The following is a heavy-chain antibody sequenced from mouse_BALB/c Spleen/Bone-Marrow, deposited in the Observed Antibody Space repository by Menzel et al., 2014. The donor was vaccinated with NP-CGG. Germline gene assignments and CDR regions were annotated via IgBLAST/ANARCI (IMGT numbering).Heavy chain of an antibody. CDR3: ARQITMVDYAMDY. J-gene: IGHJ4*01. Sequence: QVQLQQPGAELAKPGASVKMSCKASGYTFTSYWMHWVKQRPGQGLEWIGYINPSTGYTEYNQKFKDKATLTADKSSSTAYMQLSSLTSGDSAVYYCARQITMVDYAMDYWGQGTSVTVSS. CDR1: GYTFTSYW. V-gene: IGHV1-7*01. CDR2: INPSTGYT. D-gene: IGHD1-1*02.